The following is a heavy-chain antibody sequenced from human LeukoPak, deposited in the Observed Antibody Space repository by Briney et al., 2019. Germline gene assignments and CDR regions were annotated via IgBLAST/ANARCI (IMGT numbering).Heavy chain of an antibody. CDR2: INPSGGST. CDR1: GYTFTSYY. J-gene: IGHJ4*02. V-gene: IGHV1-46*01. Sequence: GASVKVSCKASGYTFTSYYMHWVRQAPGQGLEWMGIINPSGGSTSYAQKFQGRVTMTRDTSTSTVYMELSSLRSEDTAVYYCARDGAPYEPHSSGWYSDYWGQGTLVTVSS. D-gene: IGHD6-19*01. CDR3: ARDGAPYEPHSSGWYSDY.